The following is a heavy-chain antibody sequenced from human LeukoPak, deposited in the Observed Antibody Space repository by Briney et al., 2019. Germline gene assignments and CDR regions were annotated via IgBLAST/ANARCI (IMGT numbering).Heavy chain of an antibody. Sequence: ASETLSLTCTASGGSISSSSYYWGWIRQPPGKGLEWIGSIYYSGSTYYNPSLKSRVTISVDTSKNQFSLKLSSVTAADTAVYYCARVVIHCSSTSCQNWFDPWGQGTLVTVSS. CDR1: GGSISSSSYY. J-gene: IGHJ5*02. CDR2: IYYSGST. D-gene: IGHD2-2*01. CDR3: ARVVIHCSSTSCQNWFDP. V-gene: IGHV4-39*07.